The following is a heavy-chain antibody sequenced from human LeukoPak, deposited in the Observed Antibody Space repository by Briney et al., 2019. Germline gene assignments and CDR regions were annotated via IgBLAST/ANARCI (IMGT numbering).Heavy chain of an antibody. CDR2: IYYSGST. D-gene: IGHD5-18*01. CDR1: GGSISSYY. J-gene: IGHJ4*02. V-gene: IGHV4-59*01. CDR3: ARQDTAMVFDY. Sequence: SETLSLTCTVSGGSISSYYWSWVRQPPGKGLEWIGYIYYSGSTNYNPSLKSRVTISVDTSKNQFSLKLSSVTAAYTAVYYCARQDTAMVFDYWGQGTLVTVSS.